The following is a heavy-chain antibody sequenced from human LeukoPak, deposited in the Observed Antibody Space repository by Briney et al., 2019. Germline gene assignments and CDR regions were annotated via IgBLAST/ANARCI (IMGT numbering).Heavy chain of an antibody. J-gene: IGHJ6*03. CDR2: IYSGGST. CDR1: GFTVSSNY. Sequence: GGSLRLSCAASGFTVSSNYMSWVRQAPGKGLEGGSVIYSGGSTYYADSVKGRFTISRDNSKNTLYLQMNSLRAEDTAVYYCARDLRNIVVVPSTPPEIYYYYYMDVWGKGTTVTISS. V-gene: IGHV3-66*01. CDR3: ARDLRNIVVVPSTPPEIYYYYYMDV. D-gene: IGHD2-2*01.